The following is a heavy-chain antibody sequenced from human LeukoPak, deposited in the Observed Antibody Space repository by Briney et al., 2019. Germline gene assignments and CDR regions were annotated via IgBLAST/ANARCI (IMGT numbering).Heavy chain of an antibody. Sequence: GGSLRLSCVASGFTFSSYSINWVRQAPGKGLEWVSYISSSSTTIYYADSVKGRFTITRDNAKNSLYLQMNSLRAEDTAVYYCARSFYYDTLTGYYFFDYWGQGTLVTVSS. V-gene: IGHV3-48*04. CDR1: GFTFSSYS. J-gene: IGHJ4*02. CDR2: ISSSSTTI. CDR3: ARSFYYDTLTGYYFFDY. D-gene: IGHD3-9*01.